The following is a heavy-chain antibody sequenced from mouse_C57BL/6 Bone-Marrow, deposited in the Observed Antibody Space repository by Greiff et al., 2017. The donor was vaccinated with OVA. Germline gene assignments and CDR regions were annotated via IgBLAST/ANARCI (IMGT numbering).Heavy chain of an antibody. J-gene: IGHJ4*01. Sequence: EVKLMESGGGLVKPGGSLKLSCAASGFTFSSYAMSWVRQTPEKRLEWVATISDGGSYTYYPDNVKGRFTISRDNAKNNLYLQMSHLKSEDTAMYYCARDHYYGSSSYYYAMDYWGQGTSVTVSS. D-gene: IGHD1-1*01. CDR2: ISDGGSYT. CDR1: GFTFSSYA. V-gene: IGHV5-4*01. CDR3: ARDHYYGSSSYYYAMDY.